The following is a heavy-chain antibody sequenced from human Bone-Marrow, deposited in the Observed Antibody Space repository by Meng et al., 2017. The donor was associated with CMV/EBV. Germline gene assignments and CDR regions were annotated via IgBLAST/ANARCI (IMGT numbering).Heavy chain of an antibody. CDR3: ARYGVVGDTDY. CDR2: IRPDGSDK. V-gene: IGHV3-7*01. D-gene: IGHD1-26*01. J-gene: IGHJ4*02. CDR1: GFAFSSYW. Sequence: VGSLRLSCVASGFAFSSYWMAWVRQAPGKGPEWVANIRPDGSDKYYLDSVKGRFTISRDNARNSLYLQLNSLRVEDAALYYCARYGVVGDTDYWGQGTLVTVSS.